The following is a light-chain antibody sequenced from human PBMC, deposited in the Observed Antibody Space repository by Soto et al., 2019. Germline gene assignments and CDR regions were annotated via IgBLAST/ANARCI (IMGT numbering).Light chain of an antibody. Sequence: QSVLTQPTSASGTPGQRVTIACSGSSSNVGTNSVKWYQQLPGTAPKLLIHSNNQRPSGVPDRFSASKSGSSASLAISDLQSEDEAVYFCAAWDDSLSVVFGGGTKLTVL. V-gene: IGLV1-44*01. CDR2: SNN. CDR1: SSNVGTNS. J-gene: IGLJ2*01. CDR3: AAWDDSLSVV.